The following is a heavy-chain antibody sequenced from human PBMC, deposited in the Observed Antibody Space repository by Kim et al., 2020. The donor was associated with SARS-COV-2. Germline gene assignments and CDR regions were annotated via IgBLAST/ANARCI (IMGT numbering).Heavy chain of an antibody. D-gene: IGHD6-13*01. CDR3: AKGQAAAGQPQFYYYGMDV. CDR1: GFTFDDYA. J-gene: IGHJ6*02. CDR2: ISWNSGSI. V-gene: IGHV3-9*01. Sequence: GGSLRLSCAASGFTFDDYAMHWVRQAPGKGLEWVSGISWNSGSIGYADSVKGRFTISRDNAKNSLYLQMNSLRAEDTALYYCAKGQAAAGQPQFYYYGMDVWGQGNTVTVSS.